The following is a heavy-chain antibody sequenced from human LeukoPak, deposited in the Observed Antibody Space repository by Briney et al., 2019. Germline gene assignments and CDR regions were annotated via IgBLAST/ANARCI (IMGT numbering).Heavy chain of an antibody. CDR1: GDTFTGYY. Sequence: ASVKVSCKASGDTFTGYYMHWVRQAPGQGLEWMGWINPNSGGTNYAQKFQGWVTMTRDTSISTAYMELSRLRSDDTAVYYCARAAMNLDGYNWWYFDYWGQGTLVTVSS. V-gene: IGHV1-2*04. CDR3: ARAAMNLDGYNWWYFDY. CDR2: INPNSGGT. D-gene: IGHD5-24*01. J-gene: IGHJ4*02.